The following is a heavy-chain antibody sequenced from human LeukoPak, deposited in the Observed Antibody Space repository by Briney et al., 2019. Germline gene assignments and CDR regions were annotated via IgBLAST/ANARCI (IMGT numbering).Heavy chain of an antibody. J-gene: IGHJ4*02. V-gene: IGHV3-30*02. CDR2: VRHDESNK. CDR3: AKDSNTGYVSVGPDY. D-gene: IGHD5-12*01. CDR1: GFVFSNYG. Sequence: GGSLRLSCQTSGFVFSNYGMHWVRQAPGKGLEWVAFVRHDESNKYYADSLKGRFTISRDNSRNTVYLQINSLRAEDTGVYSCAKDSNTGYVSVGPDYWGLGTLVTVSS.